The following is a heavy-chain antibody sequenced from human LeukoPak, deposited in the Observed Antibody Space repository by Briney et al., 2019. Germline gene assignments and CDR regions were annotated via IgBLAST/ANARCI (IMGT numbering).Heavy chain of an antibody. J-gene: IGHJ3*02. D-gene: IGHD6-19*01. V-gene: IGHV5-51*01. CDR2: IYPGDSDT. CDR1: GYSFTSYW. CDR3: AIRIAVAGNDAFDI. Sequence: GESLKISCKGSGYSFTSYWIGWVRQMPGKGLEWMGIIYPGDSDTRYSPSFQGQATISADKSISTAYLQWSSLKASDTPMYYCAIRIAVAGNDAFDIWGQGTMVTVSS.